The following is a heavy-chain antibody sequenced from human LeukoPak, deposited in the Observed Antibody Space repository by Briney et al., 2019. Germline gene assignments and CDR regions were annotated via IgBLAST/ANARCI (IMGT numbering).Heavy chain of an antibody. CDR2: ISYDGSNK. D-gene: IGHD5-24*01. CDR3: AKDGKRGWLQSAFDI. Sequence: PGGSLRLSCAASGFTFSSYEMNWVRQAPGKGLEWVAVISYDGSNKYYADSVKGRFTISRDNSKNTLYLQMNSLRAEDTAVYYCAKDGKRGWLQSAFDIWGQGTMVTVSS. V-gene: IGHV3-30*18. CDR1: GFTFSSYE. J-gene: IGHJ3*02.